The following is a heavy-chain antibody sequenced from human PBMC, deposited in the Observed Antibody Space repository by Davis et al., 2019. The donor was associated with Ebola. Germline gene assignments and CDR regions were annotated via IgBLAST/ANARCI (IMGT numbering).Heavy chain of an antibody. CDR3: ARFKPATHTYYYYGMDV. J-gene: IGHJ6*02. Sequence: MPSETLSLTCAISGDSVSSNSAAWNWIRQSPSRGLEWLGRTYYRSKWYNDYAVSVKSRITINPDTSKNQFSLQLNSVTPEDTAVYYCARFKPATHTYYYYGMDVWGQGTTVTVSS. V-gene: IGHV6-1*01. D-gene: IGHD2-2*01. CDR1: GDSVSSNSAA. CDR2: TYYRSKWYN.